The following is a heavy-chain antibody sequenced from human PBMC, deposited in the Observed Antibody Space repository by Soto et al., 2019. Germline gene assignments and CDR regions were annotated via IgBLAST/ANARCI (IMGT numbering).Heavy chain of an antibody. V-gene: IGHV3-21*01. CDR3: ARDLMTYGDYVEFDP. J-gene: IGHJ5*02. CDR2: ISSSSSYI. D-gene: IGHD4-17*01. CDR1: GFTFSSYS. Sequence: EVQLVESGGGLVKPGGSLRLSCAASGFTFSSYSMNWVRQAPGKGLEWVSSISSSSSYIYYADSVKGRFTISRDNAKNSLYLQMNSLRAEDTAVYYCARDLMTYGDYVEFDPWGQGTLVTVSS.